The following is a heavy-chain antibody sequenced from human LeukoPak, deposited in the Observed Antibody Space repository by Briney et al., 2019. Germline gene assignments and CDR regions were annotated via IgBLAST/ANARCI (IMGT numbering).Heavy chain of an antibody. V-gene: IGHV3-21*01. D-gene: IGHD1-26*01. J-gene: IGHJ6*02. CDR3: ARDRRVGVTTVSNGMDV. CDR2: ISSRGSYM. CDR1: GFTFSSQS. Sequence: GGSLTLSCAASGFTFSSQSMTWVRQAPGKGLEWVSAISSRGSYMYYADSVKGRFTISRDNAKNSLYLQMNSLRADDTAVYYCARDRRVGVTTVSNGMDVWGQVTTATVSS.